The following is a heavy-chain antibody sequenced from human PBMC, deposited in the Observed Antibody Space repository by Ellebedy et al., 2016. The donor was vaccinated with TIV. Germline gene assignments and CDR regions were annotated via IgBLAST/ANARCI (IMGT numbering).Heavy chain of an antibody. CDR3: ARVGDYFDTSGFSLDAFDI. CDR2: IRRKTNSYST. CDR1: GFSFSDHY. Sequence: GESLKISCDASGFSFSDHYMEWVRQAPGKGLEWVGRIRRKTNSYSTSYAASVKGRFTISRDDSNTSLFLLMNGLQTGDTAVYYCARVGDYFDTSGFSLDAFDIWGQGTMVTVFS. V-gene: IGHV3-72*01. J-gene: IGHJ3*02. D-gene: IGHD3-22*01.